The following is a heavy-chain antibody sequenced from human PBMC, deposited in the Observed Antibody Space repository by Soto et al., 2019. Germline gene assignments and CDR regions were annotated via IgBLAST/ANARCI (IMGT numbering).Heavy chain of an antibody. J-gene: IGHJ4*02. Sequence: QVQLVESGGGVVQPGRSLRLSCAASGFTFSSYGMHWVRQAPGKGLEWVAVISYDGSNKYYADSVKGRFTISRDNSKNTLYLQMNSRRAEDTAVYYCAKENYYDSSGYIDYWGQGTLVTVSS. D-gene: IGHD3-22*01. CDR3: AKENYYDSSGYIDY. V-gene: IGHV3-30*18. CDR2: ISYDGSNK. CDR1: GFTFSSYG.